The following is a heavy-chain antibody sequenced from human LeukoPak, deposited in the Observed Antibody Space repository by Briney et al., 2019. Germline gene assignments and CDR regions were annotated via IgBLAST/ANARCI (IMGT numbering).Heavy chain of an antibody. Sequence: SETLSLTCAVYGGSFSGYYWSWIRQPPGKGLEWIGEINHSGSTNYNPSLKSRVTISVDTSKNQFSLKLSSVTAADTAVYYCARVPPRRDGCQPKTNWFDPWGQGTLVTVSS. V-gene: IGHV4-34*01. J-gene: IGHJ5*02. CDR3: ARVPPRRDGCQPKTNWFDP. CDR1: GGSFSGYY. D-gene: IGHD5-24*01. CDR2: INHSGST.